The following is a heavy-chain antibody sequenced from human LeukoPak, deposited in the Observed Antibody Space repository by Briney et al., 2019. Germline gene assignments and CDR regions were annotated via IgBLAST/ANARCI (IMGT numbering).Heavy chain of an antibody. CDR3: AKTYYYDSSGYWFDY. J-gene: IGHJ4*02. D-gene: IGHD3-22*01. Sequence: GGSPRLSCAASGFTFDDYGMNWVRQAPGKGLEWVSGINWNGGSTGYADSVKGRFTISRDNAKNSLYLQMNSLRAEDTALYYCAKTYYYDSSGYWFDYWGQGTLVTVSS. CDR1: GFTFDDYG. V-gene: IGHV3-20*04. CDR2: INWNGGST.